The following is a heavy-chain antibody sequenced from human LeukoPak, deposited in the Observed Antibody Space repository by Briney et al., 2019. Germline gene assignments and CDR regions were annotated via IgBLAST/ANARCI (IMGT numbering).Heavy chain of an antibody. Sequence: ASVKVSCKASGYTFTSYDINWVRQATGQGLEWMGWMNPNSGNTGYAQKFQGRVTITADKSTSTAYMELSSLRSEDTAVYYCAIRQIDSGHFLDYWGQGTLVTVSS. CDR3: AIRQIDSGHFLDY. D-gene: IGHD5-12*01. CDR1: GYTFTSYD. V-gene: IGHV1-8*03. J-gene: IGHJ4*02. CDR2: MNPNSGNT.